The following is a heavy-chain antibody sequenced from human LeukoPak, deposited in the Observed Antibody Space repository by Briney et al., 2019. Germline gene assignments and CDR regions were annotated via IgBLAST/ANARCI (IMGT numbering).Heavy chain of an antibody. Sequence: PSETLSLTCTVSGASLSSYYWAWIRQPPGKGLEWIGYIYNSGSTNYNPSLKSRVTISVDTSKNQFSLKLSSVTAADTAVYYCARVKNWFDPWGQGTLVTVSS. V-gene: IGHV4-59*01. CDR2: IYNSGST. J-gene: IGHJ5*02. CDR1: GASLSSYY. CDR3: ARVKNWFDP.